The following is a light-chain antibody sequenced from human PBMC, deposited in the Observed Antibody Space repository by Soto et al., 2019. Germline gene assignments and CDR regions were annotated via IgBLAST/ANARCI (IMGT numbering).Light chain of an antibody. CDR2: DAS. Sequence: DIQMTQSPSSLSASVGDRVTITCQASQDISNYLNWYQQKPGKAPKLLIYDASNLETGVPSRFSGSGSGTDFTFTISSLQPEDIATYYCQQYDNPSFTFGQGTLLEIK. CDR3: QQYDNPSFT. CDR1: QDISNY. V-gene: IGKV1-33*01. J-gene: IGKJ5*01.